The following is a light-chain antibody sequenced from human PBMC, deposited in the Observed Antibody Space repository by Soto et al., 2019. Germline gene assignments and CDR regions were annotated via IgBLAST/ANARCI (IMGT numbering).Light chain of an antibody. J-gene: IGKJ1*01. CDR3: QKYNSARWT. Sequence: DIQITQYPSSLSASVGGRVTSTCRASQSISSCLAWYQQKPGKAPKLLIYDASSLESGVPSRFSGSGSGTEFTLTISSLQPDDFATYYCQKYNSARWTFGLGTKVDIK. V-gene: IGKV1-5*01. CDR1: QSISSC. CDR2: DAS.